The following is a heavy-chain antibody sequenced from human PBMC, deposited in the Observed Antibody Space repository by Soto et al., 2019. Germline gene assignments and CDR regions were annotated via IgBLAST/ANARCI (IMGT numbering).Heavy chain of an antibody. V-gene: IGHV1-69*13. CDR2: IIPIFGTA. CDR1: GGTFSSYA. J-gene: IGHJ4*02. CDR3: ARGGSEMATSTHFDY. Sequence: SVKVSCKASGGTFSSYAISWVRQAPGQGLEWMGGIIPIFGTANYAQKFQGRVTITADESTSTAYMELSSLRSEDTAVYYCARGGSEMATSTHFDYWGQGTLVTVSS. D-gene: IGHD5-12*01.